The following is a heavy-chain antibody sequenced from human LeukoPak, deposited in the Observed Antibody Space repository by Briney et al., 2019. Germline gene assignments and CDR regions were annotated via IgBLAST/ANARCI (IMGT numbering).Heavy chain of an antibody. D-gene: IGHD3-22*01. CDR3: AGRNSYYDSSGYYYYFDY. V-gene: IGHV3-21*01. Sequence: PGGSLRLSCAASGFTFSSYSMNWIRQAPGKGLEWVSSISSSSSYIYYADSVKGRFTISRDNAKNSLYLQMNSLRAEDTAVYYCAGRNSYYDSSGYYYYFDYWGQGTLVTVSS. J-gene: IGHJ4*02. CDR2: ISSSSSYI. CDR1: GFTFSSYS.